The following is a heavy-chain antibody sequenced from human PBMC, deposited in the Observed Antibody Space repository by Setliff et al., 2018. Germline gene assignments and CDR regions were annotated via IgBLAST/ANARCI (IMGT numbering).Heavy chain of an antibody. D-gene: IGHD3-3*01. Sequence: PSETLSLTCTVSGGSISTYYWTWIRQPPGKALEWIGYIYYSGTTNYSPSLKSRVTISIDMSKNQFSLKLSSVTAADTATYYCARAGPTVTFFRVLVISWWDPWGQGSLVTVSS. CDR3: ARAGPTVTFFRVLVISWWDP. V-gene: IGHV4-59*08. J-gene: IGHJ5*02. CDR1: GGSISTYY. CDR2: IYYSGTT.